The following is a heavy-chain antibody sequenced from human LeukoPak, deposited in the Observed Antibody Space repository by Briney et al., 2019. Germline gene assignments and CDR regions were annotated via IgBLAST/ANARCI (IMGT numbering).Heavy chain of an antibody. J-gene: IGHJ3*02. D-gene: IGHD2-15*01. CDR3: ARGGYHHGFDI. Sequence: GGSLRLSCAASGFTFNSYWFHWVRHAPGKGLVWVSRINSDGSDTIYADSVRGRFTISRDNANSTVYLQMNSLKAGDTSVYYCARGGYHHGFDIWGQGTMVTVSS. V-gene: IGHV3-74*01. CDR2: INSDGSDT. CDR1: GFTFNSYW.